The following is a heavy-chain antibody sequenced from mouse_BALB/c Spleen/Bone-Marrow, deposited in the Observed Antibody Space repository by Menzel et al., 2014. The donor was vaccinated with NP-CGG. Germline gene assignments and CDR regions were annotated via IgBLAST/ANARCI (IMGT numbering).Heavy chain of an antibody. V-gene: IGHV1-18*01. Sequence: DVHLVESGPELLKPGASVKISCKTSGYTFTDYTLHWVKQSHGKSLEWIGGVNPNIGGTNYNQKFKGKATLTLDKSSSTAYMELRSLTSEDSAVYYCARGRTAYWGQGTLVTVSA. CDR3: ARGRTAY. CDR1: GYTFTDYT. J-gene: IGHJ3*01. CDR2: VNPNIGGT.